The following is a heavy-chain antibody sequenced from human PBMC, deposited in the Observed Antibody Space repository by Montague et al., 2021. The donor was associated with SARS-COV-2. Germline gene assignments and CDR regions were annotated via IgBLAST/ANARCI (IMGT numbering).Heavy chain of an antibody. V-gene: IGHV4-39*01. Sequence: SETLSLTCTVSGGSISSSSYYWGWIRQPPGKGLEWIGSIYYSGSTYYSPSLKSRVTISVDTSKNQFSLKLSSVTAADTAVYYCARQENSSGWFKPDAFDTWGQGTMVTVSS. CDR3: ARQENSSGWFKPDAFDT. J-gene: IGHJ3*02. CDR1: GGSISSSSYY. D-gene: IGHD6-19*01. CDR2: IYYSGST.